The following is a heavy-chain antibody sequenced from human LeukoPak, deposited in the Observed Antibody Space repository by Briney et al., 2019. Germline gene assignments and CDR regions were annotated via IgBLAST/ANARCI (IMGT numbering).Heavy chain of an antibody. J-gene: IGHJ4*02. CDR1: GYTFTGYY. V-gene: IGHV1-2*02. Sequence: ASVKVSCKASGYTFTGYYMHWVRQAPGQGLEWMGWVNPNSAGTNYAQKFQGRVTMTRDTSISTAYMELSRLTSDDTAVYYCASEGGEMAPYFDYWGQGTLVTVSS. CDR3: ASEGGEMAPYFDY. CDR2: VNPNSAGT. D-gene: IGHD5-24*01.